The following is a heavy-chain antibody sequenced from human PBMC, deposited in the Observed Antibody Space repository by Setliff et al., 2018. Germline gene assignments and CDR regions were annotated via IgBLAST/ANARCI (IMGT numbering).Heavy chain of an antibody. V-gene: IGHV1-3*01. Sequence: ASVKVSCKASGYTFTSYAMHWVRQAPGQRLEWMGWINAGNGNTKYSQKFQGRVTITRDTSASTAYMELSSLGSEDTAVYYCARDGFEIVVVPAAIYYYYYMDVWGKGTTVTVSS. CDR1: GYTFTSYA. CDR2: INAGNGNT. D-gene: IGHD2-2*01. J-gene: IGHJ6*03. CDR3: ARDGFEIVVVPAAIYYYYYMDV.